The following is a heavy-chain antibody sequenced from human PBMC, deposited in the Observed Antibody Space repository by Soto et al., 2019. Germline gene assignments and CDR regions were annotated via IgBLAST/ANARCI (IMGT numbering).Heavy chain of an antibody. Sequence: EVQLVESGGGLVQPGGSLRLSCAASGFTFSSYSMNRVRQAPGKGLEWVSYISSSSSTIYYADSVKGRFTISRDNAKNSLYLQMNSLRSEDTAVYYCARDDAAGWFDPWGQGTLVTVSS. D-gene: IGHD3-10*01. CDR3: ARDDAAGWFDP. CDR1: GFTFSSYS. J-gene: IGHJ5*02. CDR2: ISSSSSTI. V-gene: IGHV3-48*01.